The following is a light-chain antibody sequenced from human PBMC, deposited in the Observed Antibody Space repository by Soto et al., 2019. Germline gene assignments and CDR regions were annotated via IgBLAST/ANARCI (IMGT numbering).Light chain of an antibody. Sequence: EIVLTQSPATLSLSPGERATLSCRAGESVSSYLALYQQKPCQPPSLLIYDASNRATGLPARFSGSASGTDGTITISSLETGDGAVYDRQQRSNWTRTFGQGTKVDIK. CDR2: DAS. V-gene: IGKV3-11*01. CDR3: QQRSNWTRT. CDR1: ESVSSY. J-gene: IGKJ1*01.